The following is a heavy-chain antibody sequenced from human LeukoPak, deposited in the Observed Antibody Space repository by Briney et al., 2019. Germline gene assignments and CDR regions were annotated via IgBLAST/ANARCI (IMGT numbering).Heavy chain of an antibody. CDR3: ARDYCSGGSCYLVLGP. V-gene: IGHV1-18*01. CDR1: GYTFTSYG. D-gene: IGHD2-15*01. J-gene: IGHJ5*02. CDR2: INAYNGNT. Sequence: ASVKVSCKASGYTFTSYGISWVRQAPGQGLEWMGWINAYNGNTNYAQKLQGRVTMTTDTSTSTAYMELRSLRSDDTAVYYCARDYCSGGSCYLVLGPWGQGTLVTVSS.